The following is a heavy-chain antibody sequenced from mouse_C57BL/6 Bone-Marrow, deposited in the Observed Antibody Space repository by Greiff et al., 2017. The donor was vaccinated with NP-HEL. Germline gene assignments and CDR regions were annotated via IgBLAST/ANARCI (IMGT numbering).Heavy chain of an antibody. Sequence: QVQLQQSGAELVRPGASVKLSCKASGYTFTDYYINWVKQRPGQGLEWIARIYPGSGNTYNNEKFKSKATLTVDTSSSTDYMQLSRLTSEDSAVDYCARGGKYSYYFDYWGQGTTLTVSS. CDR3: ARGGKYSYYFDY. V-gene: IGHV1-76*01. CDR1: GYTFTDYY. D-gene: IGHD5-1*01. J-gene: IGHJ2*01. CDR2: IYPGSGNT.